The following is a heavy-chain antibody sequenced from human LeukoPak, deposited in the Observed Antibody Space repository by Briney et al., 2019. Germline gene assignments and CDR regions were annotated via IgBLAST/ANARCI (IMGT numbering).Heavy chain of an antibody. V-gene: IGHV4-59*01. J-gene: IGHJ4*02. CDR2: IYYSGST. D-gene: IGHD1-26*01. CDR3: ATASRGNYYSFDY. Sequence: SETLSLTCTVSGGSIRSYYWSWIREPPGKGLVWLGYIYYSGSTNYNPSLKSRVTISIDTSNNQCTLKLSSVTAADTAMYYCATASRGNYYSFDYWGQGTLVTVSS. CDR1: GGSIRSYY.